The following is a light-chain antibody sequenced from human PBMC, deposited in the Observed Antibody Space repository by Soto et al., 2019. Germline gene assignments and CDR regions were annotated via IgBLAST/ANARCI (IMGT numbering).Light chain of an antibody. V-gene: IGKV3-15*01. Sequence: EIVLTQSPGTLSLSPGERAMLPCGASQSVSSNLAWYQQKPGQAPRLLIYDAYTRATGIPARFSGSGSRTEFTLSITSLESEDSAVYYCQQYNTWPLTSGGGTKVDI. CDR2: DAY. J-gene: IGKJ4*01. CDR1: QSVSSN. CDR3: QQYNTWPLT.